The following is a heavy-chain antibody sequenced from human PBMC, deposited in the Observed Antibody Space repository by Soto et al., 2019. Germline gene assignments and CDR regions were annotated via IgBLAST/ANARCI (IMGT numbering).Heavy chain of an antibody. CDR2: INPNSGGT. V-gene: IGHV1-2*02. Sequence: ASVKVSCKASGYTFTGYYIHWVRQAPGQGLEWMGWINPNSGGTNYAQKFQGRVTMTRDTSISTAYMELSRLRSDDTAVYYCARDGVPRAMDGMDVWGQGTTVTVSS. CDR1: GYTFTGYY. J-gene: IGHJ6*02. CDR3: ARDGVPRAMDGMDV. D-gene: IGHD3-10*01.